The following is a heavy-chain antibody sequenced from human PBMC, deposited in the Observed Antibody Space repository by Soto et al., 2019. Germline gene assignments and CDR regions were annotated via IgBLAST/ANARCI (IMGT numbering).Heavy chain of an antibody. V-gene: IGHV4-39*01. CDR3: ARHSATWYSGYDEAFDI. D-gene: IGHD5-12*01. J-gene: IGHJ3*02. CDR1: GGSISSSSYY. Sequence: SETLSLTCTVSGGSISSSSYYWGWIRQPPGKGLEWIGSIYYSGSTYYNPSLKSRVTISVDTSKNQFSLKLSSVTAADTAVYYCARHSATWYSGYDEAFDIWGQGTMVTVSS. CDR2: IYYSGST.